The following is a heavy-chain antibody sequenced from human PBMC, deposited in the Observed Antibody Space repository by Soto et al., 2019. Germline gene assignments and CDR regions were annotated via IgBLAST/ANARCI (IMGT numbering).Heavy chain of an antibody. D-gene: IGHD1-1*01. Sequence: SEILSLTCTVSGGSISSYCLSWIRQPPGKGLGWIGYIYYSGSTNYNPSLKSRVTISVDTSKNQFSLKLSSVTAADTAVYYCARYNWGAMGAFDIWGQGTMVTVSS. CDR2: IYYSGST. CDR3: ARYNWGAMGAFDI. V-gene: IGHV4-59*01. J-gene: IGHJ3*02. CDR1: GGSISSYC.